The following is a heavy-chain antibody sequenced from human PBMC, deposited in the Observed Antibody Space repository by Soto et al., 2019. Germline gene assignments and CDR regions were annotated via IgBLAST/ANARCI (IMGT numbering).Heavy chain of an antibody. Sequence: SETLSLTCAVYGGSFSGYYWSWIRQPPGKGLEWIGEINHSGSTNCNPSLKSRVTISVDTSKNQFSLKLSSVTAADTAVYYCARRRVAAAGINYFDYWGQGTLVTVSS. CDR1: GGSFSGYY. CDR2: INHSGST. J-gene: IGHJ4*02. D-gene: IGHD6-13*01. V-gene: IGHV4-34*01. CDR3: ARRRVAAAGINYFDY.